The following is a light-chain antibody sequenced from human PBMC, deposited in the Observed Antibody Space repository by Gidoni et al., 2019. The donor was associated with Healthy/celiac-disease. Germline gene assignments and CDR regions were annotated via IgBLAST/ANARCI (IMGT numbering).Light chain of an antibody. CDR1: GVSSSY. CDR2: GAS. Sequence: GVSSSYLAWYQQKPGQAPRLLIYGASSRATGIPDRVSGSGSGTDFTLTISRLEPEDFAVYYCQQYGSSPRTFGQGTKVEIK. CDR3: QQYGSSPRT. V-gene: IGKV3-20*01. J-gene: IGKJ1*01.